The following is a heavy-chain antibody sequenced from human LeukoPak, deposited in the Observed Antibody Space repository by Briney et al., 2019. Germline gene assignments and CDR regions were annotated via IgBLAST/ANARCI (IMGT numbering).Heavy chain of an antibody. J-gene: IGHJ4*02. CDR3: ARLSTYYDFWSPLDY. CDR1: GASVSSHY. Sequence: SETLSLTCTVSGASVSSHYWSGIRQPPGKGLEWIGYVFYSGGTNYNPSLKSRVTISLDTSKDQFSLRLNSVTAADTAVYYCARLSTYYDFWSPLDYWGQGTLVTVSS. V-gene: IGHV4-59*02. CDR2: VFYSGGT. D-gene: IGHD3-3*01.